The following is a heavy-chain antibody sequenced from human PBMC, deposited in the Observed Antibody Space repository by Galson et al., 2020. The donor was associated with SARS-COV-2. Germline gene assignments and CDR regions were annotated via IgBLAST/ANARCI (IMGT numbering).Heavy chain of an antibody. V-gene: IGHV4-61*02. J-gene: IGHJ3*02. CDR1: GGSISSVGYY. CDR2: IYPSGST. D-gene: IGHD3-22*01. CDR3: ARGRYFETSGYVNDAHDI. Sequence: SQTLSLTCTVSGGSISSVGYYWSWIRQPAGKGLEWVGRIYPSGSTNYNPSLKSRVTILSDTSKTQFSLKLTSVTAADTAVYYCARGRYFETSGYVNDAHDIWGQGTLVTVSS.